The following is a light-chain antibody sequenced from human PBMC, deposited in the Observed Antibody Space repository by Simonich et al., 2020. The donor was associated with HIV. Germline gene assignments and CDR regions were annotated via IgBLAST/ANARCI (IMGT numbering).Light chain of an antibody. CDR2: WAS. J-gene: IGKJ1*01. CDR3: HQYNNWPPWT. CDR1: QRVLYSSDNKNY. V-gene: IGKV4-1*01. Sequence: DIVMTQSPDSLAVSLGERATINCKSSQRVLYSSDNKNYLAWYQLKPGQPPKLLIYWASTRQSGVPDRFSGSGSGTDFTLTISSLQSEDFAVYYCHQYNNWPPWTFGQGTKVEIK.